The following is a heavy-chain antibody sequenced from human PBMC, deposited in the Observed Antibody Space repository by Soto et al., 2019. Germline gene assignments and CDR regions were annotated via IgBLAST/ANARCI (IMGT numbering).Heavy chain of an antibody. CDR3: ARGDTPMITGMDSFDI. CDR1: GFTFSRYW. Sequence: VGSLRLSCAASGFTFSRYWMNWVRQAPGKGLEWVANIKQDGTEKNYVDSVKGRFTISRDNARNSLYLQMDSLRAEDTAVYFCARGDTPMITGMDSFDIWGQGTMVTVSS. CDR2: IKQDGTEK. V-gene: IGHV3-7*01. J-gene: IGHJ3*02. D-gene: IGHD5-18*01.